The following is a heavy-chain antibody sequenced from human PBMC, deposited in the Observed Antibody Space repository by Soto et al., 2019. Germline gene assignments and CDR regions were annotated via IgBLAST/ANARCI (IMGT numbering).Heavy chain of an antibody. CDR3: ANPPWSGYYTANFDS. V-gene: IGHV3-30*18. D-gene: IGHD3-3*01. Sequence: PGGSLRLSCAASGFNFSSYAMHWVRQTPGKGLEWVAVISNDGSNQYYADSVKGRFTISRDNSKNTLYLQMNSLRAEDTALYYCANPPWSGYYTANFDSWGQGTLVTVSS. J-gene: IGHJ4*02. CDR1: GFNFSSYA. CDR2: ISNDGSNQ.